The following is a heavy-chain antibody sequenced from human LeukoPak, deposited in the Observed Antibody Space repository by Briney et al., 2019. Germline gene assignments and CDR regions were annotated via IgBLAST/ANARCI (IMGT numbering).Heavy chain of an antibody. Sequence: PGGSLRLSCVASGFTFSNYWMGWARQAPGKGLEFVAYIRQDGSRIEFGDFVKGRFTISRDNDKNSMYLQMNNLKAEDTAVYYCAKWRWLQSEFDYWGQGALVTVSS. CDR1: GFTFSNYW. CDR2: IRQDGSRI. D-gene: IGHD5-24*01. V-gene: IGHV3-7*01. J-gene: IGHJ4*02. CDR3: AKWRWLQSEFDY.